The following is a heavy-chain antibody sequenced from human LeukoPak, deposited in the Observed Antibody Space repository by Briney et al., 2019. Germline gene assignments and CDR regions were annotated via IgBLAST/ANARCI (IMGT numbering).Heavy chain of an antibody. J-gene: IGHJ4*02. CDR3: ARVDGSGSYSYYFDY. D-gene: IGHD3-10*01. CDR2: ISAYNGNT. Sequence: GASVKVSCKASGYTFTSYGISWVRQAPGQGLEWMGWISAYNGNTNYAQKLQGRVTMTTDTSTSTAYMELRSLGSDDTAVYYCARVDGSGSYSYYFDYWGQETLVTVSS. CDR1: GYTFTSYG. V-gene: IGHV1-18*01.